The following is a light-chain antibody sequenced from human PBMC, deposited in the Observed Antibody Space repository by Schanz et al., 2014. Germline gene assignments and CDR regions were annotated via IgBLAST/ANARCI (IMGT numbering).Light chain of an antibody. CDR2: DVS. J-gene: IGLJ3*02. V-gene: IGLV2-14*03. CDR3: SSYTSSSPWV. Sequence: QFALTQPPSASGSPGQSVTISCTGTSSDVGGYDYVSWYQQHPGKAPKLMIYDVSNRPSGVSNRFSGSKSGNTASLTISGLQAEDEADYYCSSYTSSSPWVFGGGTKLTVL. CDR1: SSDVGGYDY.